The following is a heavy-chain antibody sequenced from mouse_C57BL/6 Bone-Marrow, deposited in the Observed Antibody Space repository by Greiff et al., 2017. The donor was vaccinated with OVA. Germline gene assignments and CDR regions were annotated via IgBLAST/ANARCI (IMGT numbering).Heavy chain of an antibody. Sequence: QVHVKQSGAELARPGASVKLSCKASGYTFTSYGISWVKQRTGQGLEWIGEIYPRSGNTYYNEKFKGKATLTADKSSSTAYMELRSLTSEDSAVYFCARWKTIRVYFDYWGQGTTLTVSS. CDR2: IYPRSGNT. CDR3: ARWKTIRVYFDY. CDR1: GYTFTSYG. J-gene: IGHJ2*01. V-gene: IGHV1-81*01. D-gene: IGHD2-12*01.